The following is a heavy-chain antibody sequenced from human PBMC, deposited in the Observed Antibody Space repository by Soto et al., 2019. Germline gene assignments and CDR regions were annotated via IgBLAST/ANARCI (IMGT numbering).Heavy chain of an antibody. CDR1: CGSISSYY. CDR3: AIDGAGVTTDGGDYFDY. V-gene: IGHV4-59*01. Sequence: SDTLSLTCPVSCGSISSYYWSWIRQPPGKGLEWIGYIYYIGSTNYNPSLKSRVTISVDTSKNQFSLKLSSVTAADTAVYYCAIDGAGVTTDGGDYFDYWGQGTLVTVS. D-gene: IGHD4-17*01. J-gene: IGHJ4*02. CDR2: IYYIGST.